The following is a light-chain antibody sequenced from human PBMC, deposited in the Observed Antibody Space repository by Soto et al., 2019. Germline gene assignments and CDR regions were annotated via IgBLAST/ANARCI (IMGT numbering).Light chain of an antibody. V-gene: IGKV1-39*01. J-gene: IGKJ1*01. CDR1: QNIITY. Sequence: DVQLTQSPSSLSVFVGDSVTVTCRASQNIITYLHWYHQKPGEAPTLLINAASTLQSGVPSRFSGSGSGTDFTLTINSLQPEDVGTYYCQQSYSNPPFGQVTKVDIK. CDR2: AAS. CDR3: QQSYSNPP.